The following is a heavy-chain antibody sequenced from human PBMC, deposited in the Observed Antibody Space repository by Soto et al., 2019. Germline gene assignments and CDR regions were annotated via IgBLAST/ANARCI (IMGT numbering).Heavy chain of an antibody. Sequence: QLQLLESGPGLVKASETLSLTCNVSGGSISTSRSYWAWIRQPPGKGLEWLANIFYSGSTYYNPSLASRATVSFDTSKNEFSLKLRSVTAADTAVYYCARQPTTGDTDLWFDPWGQGTLVTVSS. V-gene: IGHV4-39*01. CDR3: ARQPTTGDTDLWFDP. CDR2: IFYSGST. CDR1: GGSISTSRSY. D-gene: IGHD2-21*01. J-gene: IGHJ5*02.